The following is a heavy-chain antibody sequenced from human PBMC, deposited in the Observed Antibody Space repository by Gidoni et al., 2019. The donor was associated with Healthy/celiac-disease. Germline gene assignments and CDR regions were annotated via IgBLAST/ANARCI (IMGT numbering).Heavy chain of an antibody. J-gene: IGHJ3*02. D-gene: IGHD3-3*01. CDR3: AKDGVTIFGVVITTTYDAFDI. Sequence: EVQLLESGGGLVQPGGSLSLSCAASGFTFSSYAMSWVRQAPGKGLEWVSAISGSGGSTYYADSVKGRFTISRDNSKNTLYLQMNSLRAEDTAVYYCAKDGVTIFGVVITTTYDAFDIWGQGTMVTVSS. CDR2: ISGSGGST. CDR1: GFTFSSYA. V-gene: IGHV3-23*01.